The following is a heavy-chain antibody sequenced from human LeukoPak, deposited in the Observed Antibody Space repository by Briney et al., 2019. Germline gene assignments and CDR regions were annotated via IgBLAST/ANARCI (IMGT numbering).Heavy chain of an antibody. J-gene: IGHJ4*02. D-gene: IGHD3-22*01. V-gene: IGHV3-48*01. CDR2: ISSTGSTI. Sequence: GGSLRLSCAASGFTFSSYSMNWVRQAPGKGLEWVSYISSTGSTIYYADSVKGRFTISRDNAKNSLYLQMNSLRAEDTAVYYCARGRKVYYDSSGYYFDYWGQGTLVTVSS. CDR3: ARGRKVYYDSSGYYFDY. CDR1: GFTFSSYS.